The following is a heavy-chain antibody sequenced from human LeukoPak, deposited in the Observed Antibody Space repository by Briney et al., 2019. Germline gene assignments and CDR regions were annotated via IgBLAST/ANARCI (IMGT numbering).Heavy chain of an antibody. CDR2: IYYSGST. D-gene: IGHD6-6*01. CDR3: ARHDPRGEPARLGFFDY. Sequence: PSETLSLTCTVSGGSISSYYWSWIRQPPGKGLEWIGYIYYSGSTNYNPSLKSRVTISVDTSKNQFSLKLSSVTAADTAVYYCARHDPRGEPARLGFFDYWGQGTLVTVSS. CDR1: GGSISSYY. J-gene: IGHJ4*02. V-gene: IGHV4-59*08.